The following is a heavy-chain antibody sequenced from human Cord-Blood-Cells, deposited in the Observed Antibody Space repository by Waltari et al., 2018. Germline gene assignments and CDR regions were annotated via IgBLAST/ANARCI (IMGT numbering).Heavy chain of an antibody. J-gene: IGHJ2*01. Sequence: QLQLQESGPGLVKPSETLSLTCTVSGGSISSSSYYWGWIRQPPGKGLEWIGSIYYSGSTCDNPSLKSRVTIAVDTSKNQFSLKLSSVTAADTAVYYCARHGYCSSTSCYPWYWYFDLWGRGTLVTVSS. CDR3: ARHGYCSSTSCYPWYWYFDL. CDR2: IYYSGST. CDR1: GGSISSSSYY. D-gene: IGHD2-2*03. V-gene: IGHV4-39*01.